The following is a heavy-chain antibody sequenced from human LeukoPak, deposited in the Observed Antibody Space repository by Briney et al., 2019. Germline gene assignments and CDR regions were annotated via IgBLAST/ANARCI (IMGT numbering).Heavy chain of an antibody. CDR2: IYTSEST. CDR3: AREKGVLTGYYSLDY. D-gene: IGHD3-9*01. CDR1: GGSISSYY. V-gene: IGHV4-4*07. Sequence: SETLSLTCNVSGGSISSYYWSWIRQPAGKGLEWIGRIYTSESTNYNPSLKSRVTMSVDTSKNQFSLKLSSVTAADTAVYYCAREKGVLTGYYSLDYWGQGTLVTVSS. J-gene: IGHJ4*02.